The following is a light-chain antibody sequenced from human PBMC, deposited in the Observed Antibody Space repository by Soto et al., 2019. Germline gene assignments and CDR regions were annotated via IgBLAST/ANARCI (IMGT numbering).Light chain of an antibody. J-gene: IGKJ4*01. CDR3: MQSLQTPLA. Sequence: DIEMTQSPLSLPVTPGEPASLSCRSSQSLLHTDGYNYLDWYLQKPGQSPQLLIYLASYRASGVLDRFSGSGSGTDFTLTISRVEAEDFGVYYCMQSLQTPLAFGGGTKVEIK. V-gene: IGKV2-28*01. CDR2: LAS. CDR1: QSLLHTDGYNY.